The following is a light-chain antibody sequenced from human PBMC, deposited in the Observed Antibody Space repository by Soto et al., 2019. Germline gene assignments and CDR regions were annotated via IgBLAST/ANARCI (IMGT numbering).Light chain of an antibody. Sequence: DIQLTQSPSSVSASVGDRVTITCRASQGVSSWLAWYQQKPGEAPRLLIYGASTLRSGVPSRFSGSGSGTEYTLTIYNLQPEDFATYYCQQANNFPRTFGQGTKVDIK. CDR2: GAS. J-gene: IGKJ1*01. CDR3: QQANNFPRT. CDR1: QGVSSW. V-gene: IGKV1-12*01.